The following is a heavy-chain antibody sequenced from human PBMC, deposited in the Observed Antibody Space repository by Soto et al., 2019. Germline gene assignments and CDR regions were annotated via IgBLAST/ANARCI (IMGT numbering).Heavy chain of an antibody. CDR2: IRSKAYGGTT. Sequence: LSCTASGFTFGDYAMSWFRQAPGKGLEWVGFIRSKAYGGTTEYAASVKGRFTISRDDSKSIAYLQMNSLKTEDTAVYYCTRGVVPAAKVYYYYYMDVWGKGTTVTVSS. CDR3: TRGVVPAAKVYYYYYMDV. CDR1: GFTFGDYA. J-gene: IGHJ6*03. V-gene: IGHV3-49*03. D-gene: IGHD2-2*01.